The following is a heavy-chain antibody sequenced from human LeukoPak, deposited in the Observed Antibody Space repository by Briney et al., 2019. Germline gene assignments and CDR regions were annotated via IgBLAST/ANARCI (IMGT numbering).Heavy chain of an antibody. D-gene: IGHD3-16*01. CDR1: GFTFSSYS. V-gene: IGHV3-48*01. Sequence: PGGSLRLSCAASGFTFSSYSMNWVRQAPGKGLEWVSYISSSGSTIYYADSVKGRFTISRDNSKNTLYLQMNSLRAEDTAVYYCARDRPFGGVLDFDYWGQGTLVTVSS. CDR3: ARDRPFGGVLDFDY. CDR2: ISSSGSTI. J-gene: IGHJ4*02.